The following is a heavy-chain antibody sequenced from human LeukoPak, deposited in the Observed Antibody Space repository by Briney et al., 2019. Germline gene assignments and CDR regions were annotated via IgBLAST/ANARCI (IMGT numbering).Heavy chain of an antibody. Sequence: ASVKVSCKASGGTFSSYAISWVRQAPGQGLDRMGGIIPIFGTANYAQKFQGRVTITADESTSTAYMELSSLRSEDTAVYYCARDSGGPLLRSLGWFDPWGQGTLVTVSS. CDR3: ARDSGGPLLRSLGWFDP. V-gene: IGHV1-69*13. CDR1: GGTFSSYA. J-gene: IGHJ5*02. D-gene: IGHD3-3*01. CDR2: IIPIFGTA.